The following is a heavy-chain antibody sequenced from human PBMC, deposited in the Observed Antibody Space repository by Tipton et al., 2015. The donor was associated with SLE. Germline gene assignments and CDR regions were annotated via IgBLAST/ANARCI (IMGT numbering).Heavy chain of an antibody. D-gene: IGHD6-13*01. Sequence: TLSLTCTVSGGSISRYYWGWIRQPAGKGLEWIGRIYTGGNTKYNPSLASRVTLSVDASKDQFSLRLTSVTAADTAGYYCARDGGQRVISGTYDFYYYGLDVWGQGTTVTVSS. V-gene: IGHV4-4*07. CDR2: IYTGGNT. J-gene: IGHJ6*02. CDR3: ARDGGQRVISGTYDFYYYGLDV. CDR1: GGSISRYY.